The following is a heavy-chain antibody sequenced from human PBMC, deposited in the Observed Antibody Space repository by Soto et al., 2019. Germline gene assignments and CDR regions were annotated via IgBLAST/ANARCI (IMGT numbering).Heavy chain of an antibody. CDR1: GFSLSTSGVG. J-gene: IGHJ5*02. Sequence: QITLKESGPTLVKPTQTLTLTCTFSGFSLSTSGVGVGWIRQPPGKALEWLALIYWDDDKRYSPSLKSRLTIPKDTSKTQVVLTLTNMDPVDTATYYCAHRPLAVAGTEWFDPWGQGTLVTVSS. D-gene: IGHD6-19*01. V-gene: IGHV2-5*02. CDR3: AHRPLAVAGTEWFDP. CDR2: IYWDDDK.